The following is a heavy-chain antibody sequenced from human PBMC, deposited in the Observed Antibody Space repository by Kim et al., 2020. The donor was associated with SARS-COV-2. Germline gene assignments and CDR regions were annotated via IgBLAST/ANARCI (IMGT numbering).Heavy chain of an antibody. CDR2: IYYSGST. CDR1: GGSISSGGYY. V-gene: IGHV4-31*03. CDR3: ARVYSSSSYNWFDP. D-gene: IGHD6-6*01. J-gene: IGHJ5*02. Sequence: SETLSLTCTVSGGSISSGGYYWSWIRQHPGKGLEWIGYIYYSGSTDYNPSLKSRITISVDTSKNQFSLKLSSVTAADTAVYYCARVYSSSSYNWFDPWGQGTLVTVSS.